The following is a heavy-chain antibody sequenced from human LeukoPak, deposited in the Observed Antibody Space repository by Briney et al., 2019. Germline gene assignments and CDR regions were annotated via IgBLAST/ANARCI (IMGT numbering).Heavy chain of an antibody. Sequence: PSETLSLTCTVSGGSISRYYWSWLRQPAGKGLEWLGRIYTSGGPNYNPSRKSRVTMSVDTSKNQFSLNLSSGTAADTAVYYCARGAVTIFGVVTPFDPGGQGTLVTVSS. J-gene: IGHJ5*02. V-gene: IGHV4-4*07. D-gene: IGHD3-3*01. CDR2: IYTSGGP. CDR3: ARGAVTIFGVVTPFDP. CDR1: GGSISRYY.